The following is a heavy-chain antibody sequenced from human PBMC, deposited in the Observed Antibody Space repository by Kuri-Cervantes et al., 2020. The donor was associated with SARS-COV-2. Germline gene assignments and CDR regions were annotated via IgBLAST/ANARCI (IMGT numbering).Heavy chain of an antibody. CDR3: ARSGSFDY. CDR2: ITSTASTI. J-gene: IGHJ4*02. Sequence: GESLKISCAASGFKFSNYYMIWIRQAPGKGLEWVACITSTASTIYYADSVKGRFTISRDNAKNSLYLQMNSLRAEDTAVYYCARSGSFDYWGQGTLVTVSS. D-gene: IGHD5-12*01. V-gene: IGHV3-11*04. CDR1: GFKFSNYY.